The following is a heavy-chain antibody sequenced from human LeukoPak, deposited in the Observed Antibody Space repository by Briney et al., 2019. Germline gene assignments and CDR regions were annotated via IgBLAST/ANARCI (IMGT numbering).Heavy chain of an antibody. CDR2: IYSGGST. CDR1: GFTVSSNY. J-gene: IGHJ6*03. V-gene: IGHV3-66*02. CDR3: ARDKLYYDFWSGSTDYYYYYYMDV. Sequence: GGSLRLSCAAPGFTVSSNYMSWVRQAPGKGLEWVSVIYSGGSTYYADSVKGRFTISRDNSKNTLYLQMNSLRAEDTAVYYCARDKLYYDFWSGSTDYYYYYYMDVWGKGTTVTVSS. D-gene: IGHD3-3*01.